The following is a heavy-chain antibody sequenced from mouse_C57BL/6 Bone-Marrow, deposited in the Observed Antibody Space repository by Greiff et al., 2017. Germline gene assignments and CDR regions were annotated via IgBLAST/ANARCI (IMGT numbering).Heavy chain of an antibody. J-gene: IGHJ4*01. V-gene: IGHV3-6*01. CDR3: AKGLRGYYAMDY. CDR2: ISYDGSN. D-gene: IGHD2-4*01. Sequence: DVKLQESGPGLVKPSQSLSLTCSVTGYSITSGYYWNWIRQFPGNKLEWMGYISYDGSNNYNPSPKNRISITRDTSKNQFFLKLNSVTTEDTATYYCAKGLRGYYAMDYWGQGTSVTVSS. CDR1: GYSITSGYY.